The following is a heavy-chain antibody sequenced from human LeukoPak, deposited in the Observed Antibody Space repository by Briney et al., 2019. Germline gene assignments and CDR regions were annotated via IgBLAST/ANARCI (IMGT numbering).Heavy chain of an antibody. V-gene: IGHV3-11*04. CDR1: GFTFSDYY. CDR3: AIRGIEYYYGSRSYSHAFDI. D-gene: IGHD3-10*01. CDR2: ISPSSITI. J-gene: IGHJ3*02. Sequence: PGGSLRLSCAASGFTFSDYYMSWIRQAPGKGLEWVSYISPSSITISYADSVKGRFTISRDNATNSLFLQMNSLGAEDTAVYYCAIRGIEYYYGSRSYSHAFDIWGQGTMVTVSS.